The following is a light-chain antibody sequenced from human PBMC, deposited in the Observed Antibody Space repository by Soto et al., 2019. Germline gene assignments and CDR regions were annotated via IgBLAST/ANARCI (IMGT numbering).Light chain of an antibody. CDR2: EVG. Sequence: QAVVTQPASVSGSPGQSIVISCTGTSSDVGRYSLVSWYQHHPGKAPKLMMYEVGKRPSGVSNRFSGSKSGNSASLTVSGLQTEDEGDYYCCSFAPNNTYVFGTGTKVTVL. J-gene: IGLJ1*01. V-gene: IGLV2-23*02. CDR3: CSFAPNNTYV. CDR1: SSDVGRYSL.